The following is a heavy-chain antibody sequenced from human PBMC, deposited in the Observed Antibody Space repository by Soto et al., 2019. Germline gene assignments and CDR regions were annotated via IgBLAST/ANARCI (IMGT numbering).Heavy chain of an antibody. D-gene: IGHD2-15*01. CDR3: ARPNCSGGSCYSYYYYGMDV. J-gene: IGHJ6*02. V-gene: IGHV5-10-1*01. CDR1: GYSFTSYW. Sequence: GESLKIFGKGSGYSFTSYWISWVRQMPGKGLEWMGRIDPSDSYTNYSPSFQGHVTISADKSISTAYLQWSSLKASDTAMYYCARPNCSGGSCYSYYYYGMDVWGQGTTVTVS. CDR2: IDPSDSYT.